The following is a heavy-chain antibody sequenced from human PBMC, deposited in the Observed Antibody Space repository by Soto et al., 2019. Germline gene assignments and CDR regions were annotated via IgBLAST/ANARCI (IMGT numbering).Heavy chain of an antibody. V-gene: IGHV4-30-2*01. D-gene: IGHD3-3*01. CDR1: GGSISSGGYS. CDR2: IYHSGST. J-gene: IGHJ5*02. CDR3: ARGGLGRFLPYSDNWFDP. Sequence: QLQLQESGSGLVKPSQTLSLTCAVSGGSISSGGYSWSWIRQPPGKGLEWIGYIYHSGSTYYNPSLKSRVTISVDRSKNQFSLKLSSVTAADTAVYYCARGGLGRFLPYSDNWFDPWGQGTLVTVSS.